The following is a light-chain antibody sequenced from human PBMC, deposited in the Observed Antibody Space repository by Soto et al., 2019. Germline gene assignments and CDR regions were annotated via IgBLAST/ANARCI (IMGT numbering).Light chain of an antibody. CDR3: SSYTSSSTLGLVV. CDR2: EVS. V-gene: IGLV2-14*01. CDR1: SSDVGGYNY. Sequence: QSVLTQPASVSGSPGQSITISCTGTSSDVGGYNYVSCYQQHPGKAPKLMIYEVSNRPSGVSNRFSGSKSGNTASLTISGLQAEDEADYYCSSYTSSSTLGLVVFGTGTKVTVL. J-gene: IGLJ1*01.